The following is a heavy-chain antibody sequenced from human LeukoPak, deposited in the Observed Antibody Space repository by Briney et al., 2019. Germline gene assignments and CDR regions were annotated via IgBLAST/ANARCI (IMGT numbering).Heavy chain of an antibody. J-gene: IGHJ4*02. V-gene: IGHV3-23*01. CDR1: GFTFSRYA. Sequence: GGSLRLSCAVSGFTFSRYAMSWVRQAPGKGLEWVSAISGSGGSTYYADSVKGRFTISRDNSRNTLYLEMSRLRAEDTAVYYCARDGSWGWAQYDYWGQGILVTVSS. CDR2: ISGSGGST. D-gene: IGHD5-24*01. CDR3: ARDGSWGWAQYDY.